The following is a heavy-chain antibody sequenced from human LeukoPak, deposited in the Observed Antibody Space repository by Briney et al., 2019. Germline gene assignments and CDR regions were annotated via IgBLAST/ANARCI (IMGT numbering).Heavy chain of an antibody. Sequence: GGSLRLSCAASGFTFSSYSMNWVRQAPGKGLEWVSYISSSSSTIYYANSVKGRFTISRDNAKNSLYLQMNSLKTEDTAVYYCTTDPVLMVYATFDYWGQGTLVTVSS. J-gene: IGHJ4*02. CDR1: GFTFSSYS. CDR2: ISSSSSTI. CDR3: TTDPVLMVYATFDY. D-gene: IGHD2-8*01. V-gene: IGHV3-48*01.